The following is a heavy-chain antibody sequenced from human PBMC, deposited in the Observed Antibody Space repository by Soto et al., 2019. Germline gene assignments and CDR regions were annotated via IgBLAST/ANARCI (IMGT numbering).Heavy chain of an antibody. Sequence: GGSLRLSCAASGFTFSSYAMSWVRQAPGEGLEWVSAISGSGGSTYYADSVKGRFTISRDNSKNTLYLQMNSLRAEDTAVYYCAILGSSGSSLDYWGQGTLVTVSS. CDR2: ISGSGGST. CDR3: AILGSSGSSLDY. D-gene: IGHD1-26*01. V-gene: IGHV3-23*01. J-gene: IGHJ4*02. CDR1: GFTFSSYA.